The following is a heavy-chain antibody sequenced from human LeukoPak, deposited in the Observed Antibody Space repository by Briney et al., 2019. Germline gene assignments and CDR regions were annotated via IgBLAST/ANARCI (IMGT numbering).Heavy chain of an antibody. J-gene: IGHJ4*03. CDR2: ISYDRSNK. D-gene: IGHD2-15*01. CDR1: RFTFSSFC. CDR3: AIGIECSGCSCYFDY. V-gene: IGHV3-30*02. Sequence: PGGSLRLSCAPSRFTFSSFCIQWVRQAPDKGREWVAVISYDRSNKEQADPVKGRVNISRHNSKNTLYLQMNSLRAQDTAVYYCAIGIECSGCSCYFDYWGQGTLVTVSS.